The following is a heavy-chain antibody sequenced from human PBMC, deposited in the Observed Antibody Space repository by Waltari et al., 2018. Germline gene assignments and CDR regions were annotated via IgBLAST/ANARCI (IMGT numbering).Heavy chain of an antibody. V-gene: IGHV3-53*01. Sequence: EVQLVESGGHLIQPGGSLRLSCAASGFTVRTNLLSWVRQAPGKGLEWVSIIYSGGNTYYAGSVKGRFTISRDNYKNMVYLEMNSLRAEDTAVYYCAKQSPSYTRGWYPLESWGPGTLVTVSP. CDR2: IYSGGNT. J-gene: IGHJ4*02. CDR1: GFTVRTNL. CDR3: AKQSPSYTRGWYPLES. D-gene: IGHD6-19*01.